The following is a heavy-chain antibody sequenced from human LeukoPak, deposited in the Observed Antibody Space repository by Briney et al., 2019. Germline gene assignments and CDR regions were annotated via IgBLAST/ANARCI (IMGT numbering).Heavy chain of an antibody. CDR1: GFTFSSYS. CDR2: ISSSSSTI. CDR3: ARDLSGIAGYTYGRGIDY. V-gene: IGHV3-48*01. J-gene: IGHJ4*02. Sequence: GGSLRLSCAASGFTFSSYSMNWVGQAPGKGLEWVSYISSSSSTIYYADSVKGRFTISRDNAKNSLYLQMNSLRVEDTAVYYCARDLSGIAGYTYGRGIDYWGQGTLVTVSS. D-gene: IGHD5-18*01.